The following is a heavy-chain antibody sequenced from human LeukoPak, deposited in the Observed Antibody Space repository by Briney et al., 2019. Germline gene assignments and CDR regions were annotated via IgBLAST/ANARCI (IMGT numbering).Heavy chain of an antibody. D-gene: IGHD3-10*01. CDR3: ASLRGINR. V-gene: IGHV3-11*01. J-gene: IGHJ4*02. Sequence: GGSLRLSCAASGFTFSDYYMSWIRQPPGKGLEWVSYISSSGTTIYYADSVRGRFTVSRDNAKNSLYLQMDSLSAEDTADYYCASLRGINRWGQGTLVTVSS. CDR2: ISSSGTTI. CDR1: GFTFSDYY.